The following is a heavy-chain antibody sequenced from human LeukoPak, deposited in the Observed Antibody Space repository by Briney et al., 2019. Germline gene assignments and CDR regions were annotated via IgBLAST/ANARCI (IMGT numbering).Heavy chain of an antibody. J-gene: IGHJ4*02. CDR2: VSATGRDT. Sequence: GGSLRLSCAASGFTFNTYTLSWVRQAPGKGLEWVSYVSATGRDTYYADSIKGRFTISRDNAKNSLYLQMSSLRAEDTAVYYCARQTGGYYFGSWGQGILVTVSS. CDR3: ARQTGGYYFGS. CDR1: GFTFNTYT. D-gene: IGHD3-10*01. V-gene: IGHV3-21*05.